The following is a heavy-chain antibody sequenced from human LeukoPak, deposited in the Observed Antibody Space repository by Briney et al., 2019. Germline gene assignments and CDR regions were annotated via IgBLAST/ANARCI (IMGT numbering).Heavy chain of an antibody. J-gene: IGHJ1*01. CDR2: IKSDGGT. D-gene: IGHD3-22*01. CDR3: ARAPSEIGGYYPEYFRH. CDR1: GFTFSTYW. Sequence: GGSLRLSCAASGFTFSTYWRHWVRQAPGKGLVWVSRIKSDGGTKYADSVKGRVTISRDNAKKTVSLQMNSLRPEDTGVYYCARAPSEIGGYYPEYFRHWGQGTLVTVSS. V-gene: IGHV3-74*01.